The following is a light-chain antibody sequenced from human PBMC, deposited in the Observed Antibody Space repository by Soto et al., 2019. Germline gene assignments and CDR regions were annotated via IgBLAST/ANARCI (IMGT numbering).Light chain of an antibody. CDR3: QQYHNWPIT. Sequence: EIVLTQSPGILSLSPGERAALSCRASQSVRNSYLAWYQQKPGQAPRLLISGASSRSTGIPDRFSGNGSGTDFTLTISRLEPEDFAVYYCQQYHNWPITFGQGTRLEIK. V-gene: IGKV3-20*01. CDR1: QSVRNSY. CDR2: GAS. J-gene: IGKJ5*01.